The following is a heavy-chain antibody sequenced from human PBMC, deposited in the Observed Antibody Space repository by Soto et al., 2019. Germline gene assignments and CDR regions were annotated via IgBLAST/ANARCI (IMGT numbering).Heavy chain of an antibody. CDR2: INHSGST. J-gene: IGHJ4*02. Sequence: SETLSLTCAVYGGSFSGYYWSWIRQPPGKGLEWIGEINHSGSTNYNPSLKSRVTISVDTSKNQFSLKLSSVTAADTAVYYCARSGPTFDYWGQGTLVTVSS. CDR1: GGSFSGYY. V-gene: IGHV4-34*01. CDR3: ARSGPTFDY.